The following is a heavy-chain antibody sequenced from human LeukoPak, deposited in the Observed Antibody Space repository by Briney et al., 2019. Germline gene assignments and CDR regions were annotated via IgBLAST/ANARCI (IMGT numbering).Heavy chain of an antibody. J-gene: IGHJ4*02. CDR3: ARGGSGSYFMKAY. Sequence: PGRSLRLSCAASGFTFSSYAMHWVRQAPGKGLEWVAVISYDESNKYYADSVKGRFTISRDNSKNTLYLQMNSLRAEDTAVYYCARGGSGSYFMKAYWGQGTLVSVTS. CDR2: ISYDESNK. D-gene: IGHD3-10*01. V-gene: IGHV3-30*04. CDR1: GFTFSSYA.